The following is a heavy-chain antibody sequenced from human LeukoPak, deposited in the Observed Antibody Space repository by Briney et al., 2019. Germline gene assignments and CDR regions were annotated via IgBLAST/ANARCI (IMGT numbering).Heavy chain of an antibody. V-gene: IGHV3-23*01. J-gene: IGHJ6*02. D-gene: IGHD6-13*01. CDR1: GFTFSSDA. CDR3: AKDVGSSSWYIGYYYYYGMDV. Sequence: PGASLRLSCAASGFTFSSDAMSWVRQAPGKGLECVSAISGSGGSTYYADSVKGRFTISRDNSKNTLYLQMNSLRAEDTAVYYCAKDVGSSSWYIGYYYYYGMDVWGQGTTVTVSS. CDR2: ISGSGGST.